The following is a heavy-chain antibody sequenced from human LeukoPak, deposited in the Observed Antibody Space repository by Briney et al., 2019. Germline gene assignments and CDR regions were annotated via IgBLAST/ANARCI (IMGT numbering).Heavy chain of an antibody. CDR1: GFTFSSYE. V-gene: IGHV3-48*03. CDR2: ISSSGSTI. Sequence: GGSLRLSCAASGFTFSSYEMNWVRQAPGKWLEWVSYISSSGSTIYYADSVKGRFTISRDNAKNSLYLQMNSLRAEDTAVYYCAELGITMIGGVWGKGATVTISS. J-gene: IGHJ6*04. D-gene: IGHD3-10*02. CDR3: AELGITMIGGV.